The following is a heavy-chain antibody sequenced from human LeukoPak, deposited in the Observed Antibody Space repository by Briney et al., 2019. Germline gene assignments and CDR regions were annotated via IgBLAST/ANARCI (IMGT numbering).Heavy chain of an antibody. Sequence: TGGSLRLSCAASGFIFSNYWMHWVRQAPGKGLVWVSRIKADGSTITYADSVKGRFTISRDNAMNTLYLQMDSLGAEDTAVYYCAMVGQGEWFFDLWGRGTLVTVSS. CDR1: GFIFSNYW. J-gene: IGHJ2*01. CDR2: IKADGSTI. CDR3: AMVGQGEWFFDL. D-gene: IGHD2-15*01. V-gene: IGHV3-74*01.